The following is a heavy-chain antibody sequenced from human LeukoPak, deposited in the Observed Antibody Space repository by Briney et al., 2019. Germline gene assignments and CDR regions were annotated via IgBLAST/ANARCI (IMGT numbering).Heavy chain of an antibody. D-gene: IGHD3/OR15-3a*01. Sequence: ASVKVSCKASGYTFTKYAVNWVRQAPGQGLEWMGWISAYNGNTNYAQKLQGRVTMTTDTSTSTAYMELRSLRSDDTAVYYCARGPPYEGLDYWGQGTLVTVSS. CDR3: ARGPPYEGLDY. CDR2: ISAYNGNT. V-gene: IGHV1-18*01. CDR1: GYTFTKYA. J-gene: IGHJ4*02.